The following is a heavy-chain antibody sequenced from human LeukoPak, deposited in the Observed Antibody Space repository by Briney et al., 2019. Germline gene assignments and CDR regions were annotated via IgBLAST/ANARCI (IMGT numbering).Heavy chain of an antibody. CDR3: ARITPMIRGEIDY. D-gene: IGHD3-10*01. CDR1: GGSISSSSYY. J-gene: IGHJ4*02. Sequence: PSETLSLTCTVSGGSISSSSYYWGWIRQPPGKGLEWIGSIYYSGSTYYNPSLKSRVTISVDTSKSQFSLKLSSVTAADTAVYYCARITPMIRGEIDYWGQGTLVTVSS. CDR2: IYYSGST. V-gene: IGHV4-39*01.